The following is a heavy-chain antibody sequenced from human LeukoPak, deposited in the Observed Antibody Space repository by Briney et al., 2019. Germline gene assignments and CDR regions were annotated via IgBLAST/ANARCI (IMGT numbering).Heavy chain of an antibody. D-gene: IGHD3-10*01. V-gene: IGHV5-51*01. J-gene: IGHJ4*02. Sequence: GESLKISCKGSGNSFTTYWIGWVRQMPGKGLEWMGIIYPNDSDTRYSPSFQGQVTISADKSISTAYLQWSSLKASDTAMYYCAKQPTSMVRGIIITDYYFDYWGQGTLVTVSS. CDR2: IYPNDSDT. CDR3: AKQPTSMVRGIIITDYYFDY. CDR1: GNSFTTYW.